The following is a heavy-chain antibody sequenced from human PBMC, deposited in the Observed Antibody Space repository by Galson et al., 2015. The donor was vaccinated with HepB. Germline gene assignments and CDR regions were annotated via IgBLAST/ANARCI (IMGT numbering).Heavy chain of an antibody. CDR2: IYYDGST. V-gene: IGHV4-59*01. Sequence: ETLSLTCTVSGGSISTYYWSWIRQPPGKGLEWTGHIYYDGSTNYNPSLKSRVTISVDTSKNQFSLKLTSVTAADTAVYYCARESPSFGMDVWGQGTTVTVSS. CDR3: ARESPSFGMDV. J-gene: IGHJ6*02. CDR1: GGSISTYY.